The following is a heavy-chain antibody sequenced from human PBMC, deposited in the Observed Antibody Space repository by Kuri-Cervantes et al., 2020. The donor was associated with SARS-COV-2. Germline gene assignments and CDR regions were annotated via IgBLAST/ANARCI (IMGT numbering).Heavy chain of an antibody. Sequence: ETLSLTCAASGFTVNSYYINWVRQAPGKGLEWVSVIFTDDKTYYADSVKDRVNMSRDNSKNTLYLQMNSLKAEDTAVYYCAKVPRARIWFSTSCYFDYWGQGTLVTVSS. D-gene: IGHD2-2*01. V-gene: IGHV3-66*01. CDR2: IFTDDKT. CDR3: AKVPRARIWFSTSCYFDY. J-gene: IGHJ4*02. CDR1: GFTVNSYY.